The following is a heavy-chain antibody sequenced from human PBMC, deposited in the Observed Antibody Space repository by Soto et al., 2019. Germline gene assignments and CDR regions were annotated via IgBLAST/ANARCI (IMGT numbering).Heavy chain of an antibody. Sequence: SETLSLTCTVSGGSISSYYWSWIRQPPGKGLEWIGYIYYSGSTNYNPSLKSRVTISVDTSKNQFSLKLSSVTAADTAVYYCAREWIAVTDDAFDIWGQGTMVTV. CDR3: AREWIAVTDDAFDI. CDR1: GGSISSYY. CDR2: IYYSGST. V-gene: IGHV4-59*01. D-gene: IGHD6-19*01. J-gene: IGHJ3*02.